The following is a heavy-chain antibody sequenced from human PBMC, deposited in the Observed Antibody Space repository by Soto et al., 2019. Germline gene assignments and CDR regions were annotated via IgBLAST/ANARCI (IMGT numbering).Heavy chain of an antibody. CDR3: ARVAPMNYYYGMDV. CDR2: IYYSGST. J-gene: IGHJ6*02. D-gene: IGHD3-22*01. V-gene: IGHV4-30-4*01. CDR1: GGSISSGDYY. Sequence: SETLSLTCTVSGGSISSGDYYWSWIRQPPGKGLEWIGYIYYSGSTYSAPSLKSRVAISVDTSKNQFSLKLRSVTAADTAVYYCARVAPMNYYYGMDVWGQGTTVTVSS.